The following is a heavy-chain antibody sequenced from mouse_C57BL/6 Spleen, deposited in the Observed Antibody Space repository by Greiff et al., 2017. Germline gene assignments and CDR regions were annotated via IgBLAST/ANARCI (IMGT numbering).Heavy chain of an antibody. CDR1: GYTFTSYW. D-gene: IGHD1-1*01. CDR2: IDPSDSYT. J-gene: IGHJ1*03. Sequence: QVQLQQPGAELVMPGASVKLSCKASGYTFTSYWMHWVKQRPGQGLEWIGEIDPSDSYTNYNQKFKGKSTLTVDKSSSTAYMQLSILTSEDSAVYYCARDYGSSYGYFDVWGTGTTVTVSS. V-gene: IGHV1-69*01. CDR3: ARDYGSSYGYFDV.